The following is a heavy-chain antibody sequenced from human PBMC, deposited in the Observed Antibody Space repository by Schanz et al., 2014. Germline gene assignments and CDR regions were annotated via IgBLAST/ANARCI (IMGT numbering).Heavy chain of an antibody. CDR1: GFTFSSYG. D-gene: IGHD1-1*01. V-gene: IGHV3-7*01. CDR3: ATHPNWSFEY. CDR2: ISEDERVR. Sequence: VQLVESGGGVVQPGGSLRLSCAASGFTFSSYGMHWVRQAPGKGLEWVANISEDERVRHYVASLRGRVTISRDNANNFLFLQMNNLRDEDTAVYYCATHPNWSFEYWGQGALVIVSS. J-gene: IGHJ4*02.